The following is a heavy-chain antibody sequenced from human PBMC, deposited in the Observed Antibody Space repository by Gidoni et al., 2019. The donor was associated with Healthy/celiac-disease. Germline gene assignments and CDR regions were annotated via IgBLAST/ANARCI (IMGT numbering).Heavy chain of an antibody. CDR2: ISAYNGNT. CDR3: ARVPLYYDILTGYYPDYWYFDL. D-gene: IGHD3-9*01. CDR1: GYTFTSYG. V-gene: IGHV1-18*01. Sequence: QVQLVQSGAEVKKPGASVKVSCKASGYTFTSYGISWVRQAPGQGLEWMGWISAYNGNTNYAQKLQGRVTMTTDTSTSTAYMELRSLRSDDTAVYYCARVPLYYDILTGYYPDYWYFDLWGRGTLVTVSS. J-gene: IGHJ2*01.